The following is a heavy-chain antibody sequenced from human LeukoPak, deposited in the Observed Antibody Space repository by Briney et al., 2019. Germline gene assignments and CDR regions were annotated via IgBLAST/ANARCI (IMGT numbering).Heavy chain of an antibody. Sequence: SETLSLTCTVSGGSIRGSTYYWGWIRQPPGKGLEWIGSFYHGGSTYYNPSLKSRVTISVDTSKNHFSLSLGSVTAADTAVYYCARHYSSNWYYFDFRGQGTLVTVSS. J-gene: IGHJ4*02. CDR2: FYHGGST. D-gene: IGHD6-13*01. V-gene: IGHV4-39*01. CDR1: GGSIRGSTYY. CDR3: ARHYSSNWYYFDF.